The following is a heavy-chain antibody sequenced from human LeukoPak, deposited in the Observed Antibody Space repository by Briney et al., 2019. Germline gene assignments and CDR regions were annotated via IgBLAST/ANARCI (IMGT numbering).Heavy chain of an antibody. CDR2: ISYDGSNK. V-gene: IGHV3-30*18. J-gene: IGHJ6*04. CDR3: AKVEARGYCSSTSCGLDYYYYYYGMDV. Sequence: GGSLRLSCAASGFTFSSYGMHWVRQAPGKGLEWVAVISYDGSNKYYADSVKGRLTISRDNSKNTLYLQMNSLRAEDTAVYYCAKVEARGYCSSTSCGLDYYYYYYGMDVWGKGTTVTVSS. CDR1: GFTFSSYG. D-gene: IGHD2-2*01.